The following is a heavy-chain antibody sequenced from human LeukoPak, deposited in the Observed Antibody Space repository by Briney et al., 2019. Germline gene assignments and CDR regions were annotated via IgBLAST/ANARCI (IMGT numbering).Heavy chain of an antibody. J-gene: IGHJ4*02. V-gene: IGHV3-15*07. CDR2: IKSKTDGETT. CDR1: GFPFNNAW. CDR3: TTRPY. Sequence: GGSLRLSCAASGFPFNNAWMNWVRQAPGKGLGWVGRIKSKTDGETTDYVATVKGRFTISRDDSRNTLYLQMNSLETEDTAVYYCTTRPYWGQGTLVTVSS.